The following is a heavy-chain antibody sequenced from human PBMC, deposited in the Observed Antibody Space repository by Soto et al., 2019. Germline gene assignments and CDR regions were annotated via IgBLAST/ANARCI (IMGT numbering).Heavy chain of an antibody. V-gene: IGHV3-30-3*01. Sequence: QVQLVESGGGVVQPGRSLRLSCAASGFTFSSYAMHWVRQAPGKGLEWVAVISYDGSNKYYAGSVKGRFTISRDNSKNTLYLQMNSLRAEDTAVYYCASPGYDILTGFFDYWGQGTLVTVSS. CDR2: ISYDGSNK. D-gene: IGHD3-9*01. J-gene: IGHJ4*02. CDR3: ASPGYDILTGFFDY. CDR1: GFTFSSYA.